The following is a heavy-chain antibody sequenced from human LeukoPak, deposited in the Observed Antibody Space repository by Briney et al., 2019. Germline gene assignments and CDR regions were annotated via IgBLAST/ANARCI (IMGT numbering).Heavy chain of an antibody. J-gene: IGHJ4*02. CDR1: GYSISSGYY. Sequence: SETLSLTCTVSGYSISSGYYWCWIRQSPGKGLEWIGNIFHSGSTYYNPSLKSRVTMSVDTSKNQFSLKLSSVTAADTAVYYCARDSWPEVARFDYWGQGTLVAVSS. D-gene: IGHD1-14*01. V-gene: IGHV4-38-2*02. CDR3: ARDSWPEVARFDY. CDR2: IFHSGST.